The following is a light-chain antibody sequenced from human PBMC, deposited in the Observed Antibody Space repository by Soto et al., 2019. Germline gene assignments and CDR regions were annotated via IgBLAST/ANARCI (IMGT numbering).Light chain of an antibody. CDR2: DAT. V-gene: IGKV1-27*01. J-gene: IGKJ4*01. Sequence: DIQMTQSPSSLSASVGDRVTITCRASQGINNYLAWYQQKPGKVPKLLIYDATTLHLGVPSRFSASGSVTDFTRPISRLQPEDIAAYYCQKYKSVPLTFRGGTMVEIK. CDR1: QGINNY. CDR3: QKYKSVPLT.